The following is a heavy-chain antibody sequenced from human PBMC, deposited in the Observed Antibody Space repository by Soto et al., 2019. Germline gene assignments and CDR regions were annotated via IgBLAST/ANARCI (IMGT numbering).Heavy chain of an antibody. J-gene: IGHJ6*02. V-gene: IGHV1-69*01. CDR3: ARETPRHVPVYYYYYYYGMHV. CDR2: IIPIFGTA. CDR1: GGTFSSYA. Sequence: QVQLVQSGAEVKKPGSSVKVSCKASGGTFSSYAISWVRQAPGQGLEWMGGIIPIFGTANYAQKFQGRVTICAAESKSRVSMGLSSRGSEEAAMYYCARETPRHVPVYYYYYYYGMHVWGHGATV. D-gene: IGHD3-10*01.